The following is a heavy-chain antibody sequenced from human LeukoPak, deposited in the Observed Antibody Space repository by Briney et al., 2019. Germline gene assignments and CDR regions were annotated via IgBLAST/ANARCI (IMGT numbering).Heavy chain of an antibody. CDR3: ATDGELQLVRDLLSY. Sequence: ASVKVSCKVSGYTLTELSMHWVRQAPGKGREWMGGFDPEDGETIYAQKFQGRVTMTEDTSTDTAYMELRSLRSEDTAVYYCATDGELQLVRDLLSYWGQGTLVTVSS. D-gene: IGHD6-13*01. CDR2: FDPEDGET. V-gene: IGHV1-24*01. J-gene: IGHJ4*02. CDR1: GYTLTELS.